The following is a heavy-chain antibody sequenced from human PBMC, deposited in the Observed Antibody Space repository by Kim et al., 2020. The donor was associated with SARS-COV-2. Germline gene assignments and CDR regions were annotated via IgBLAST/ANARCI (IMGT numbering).Heavy chain of an antibody. V-gene: IGHV4-59*01. CDR2: IYYSGST. CDR3: AGFSRSEGYYYYGMDV. Sequence: SETLSLTCTVSGGSISSYYWSWIRQPPGKGLEWIGYIYYSGSTNYNPSLKSRVTISVDTSKNQFSLKLSSVTAADTAVYYCAGFSRSEGYYYYGMDVWG. J-gene: IGHJ6*02. D-gene: IGHD3-10*01. CDR1: GGSISSYY.